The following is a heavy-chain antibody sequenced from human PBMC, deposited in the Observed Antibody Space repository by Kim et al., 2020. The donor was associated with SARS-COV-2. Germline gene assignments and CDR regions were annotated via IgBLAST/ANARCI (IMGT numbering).Heavy chain of an antibody. CDR1: TGSFRGFY. J-gene: IGHJ2*01. Sequence: SETLSLTCAVYTGSFRGFYWSWIRQSPGKGLEWIGEVNHSGRTNYNPPLQSRVTISVDTPRNQFFLTLNSVTAADTAVYYCARGRFSGTPSFVSCGLFDLAGRGSLVTVSS. V-gene: IGHV4-34*01. D-gene: IGHD1-26*01. CDR2: VNHSGRT. CDR3: ARGRFSGTPSFVSCGLFDL.